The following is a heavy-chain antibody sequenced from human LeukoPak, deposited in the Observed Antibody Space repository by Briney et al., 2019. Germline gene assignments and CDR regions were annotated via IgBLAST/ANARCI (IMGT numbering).Heavy chain of an antibody. J-gene: IGHJ4*02. CDR2: IYSGGST. CDR3: AREIAARLDY. D-gene: IGHD6-6*01. Sequence: GGSLRLSCAASGFTFSSYAMSWVRQAPGKGLEWVSVIYSGGSTYYADSVKGRFTISRDNSKNTLYLQMNSLRAEDTAVYYCAREIAARLDYWGQGTLVTVSS. CDR1: GFTFSSYA. V-gene: IGHV3-66*02.